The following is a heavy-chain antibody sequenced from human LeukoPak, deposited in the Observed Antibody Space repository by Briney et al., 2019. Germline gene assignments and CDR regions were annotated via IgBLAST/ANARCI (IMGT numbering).Heavy chain of an antibody. CDR2: IYYSGST. J-gene: IGHJ4*02. V-gene: IGHV4-31*03. D-gene: IGHD3-22*01. CDR3: ASGLYYYDSSGYYYDPIDY. Sequence: SGTLSLTCTVSGGSISSGGYYWSWIRQHPGKGLEWIGYIYYSGSTYYNPSLKSRVTISVDTSKNQFSLKLSSVTAADTAVYYCASGLYYYDSSGYYYDPIDYWGQGTLVTVSS. CDR1: GGSISSGGYY.